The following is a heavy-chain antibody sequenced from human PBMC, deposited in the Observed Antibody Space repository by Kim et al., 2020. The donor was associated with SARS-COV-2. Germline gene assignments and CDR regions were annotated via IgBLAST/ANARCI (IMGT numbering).Heavy chain of an antibody. CDR1: GFTFSYYG. Sequence: GGSLRLSCAASGFTFSYYGMNWVRQAPGKGLEWLSYISYSSDSINYADSVKGRFTISRDSATNSLFLQMNSLRDEDTAVYYCARDFTWAIDYWGQGTLVTVSS. V-gene: IGHV3-48*02. CDR2: ISYSSDSI. J-gene: IGHJ4*02. CDR3: ARDFTWAIDY. D-gene: IGHD7-27*01.